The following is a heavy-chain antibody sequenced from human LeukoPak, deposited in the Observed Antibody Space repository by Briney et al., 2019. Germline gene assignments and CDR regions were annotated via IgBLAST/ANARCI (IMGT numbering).Heavy chain of an antibody. Sequence: PGGSLRLSCAASGFIFNDCWMSWVRQAPGKGLEWVANIKQDGSEKYYVDSVKGRFTMSRDNAKNSLYLQLNSLRAEDTAVYYCARGAAYRSGSYYFDYWGQGSLVTVSS. CDR2: IKQDGSEK. CDR1: GFIFNDCW. V-gene: IGHV3-7*04. D-gene: IGHD6-19*01. J-gene: IGHJ4*02. CDR3: ARGAAYRSGSYYFDY.